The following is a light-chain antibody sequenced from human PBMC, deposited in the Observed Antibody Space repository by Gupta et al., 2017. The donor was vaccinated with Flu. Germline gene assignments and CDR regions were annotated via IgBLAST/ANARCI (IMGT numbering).Light chain of an antibody. CDR1: ALPRRY. V-gene: IGLV3-25*03. CDR3: QSPDSSGTWV. Sequence: SSELTQPPSMSVSPGQTARITCSGDALPRRYAFWYQKKPGQAPVLVIYKDTERPSGISERFSGSSSGTKVTLTISGVQAEDEADYYCQSPDSSGTWVFGGGTKLTVL. CDR2: KDT. J-gene: IGLJ3*02.